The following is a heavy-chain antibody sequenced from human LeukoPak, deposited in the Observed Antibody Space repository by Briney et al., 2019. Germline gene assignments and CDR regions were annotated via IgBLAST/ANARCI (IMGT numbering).Heavy chain of an antibody. CDR3: AKGDTGMVRRYYFDY. Sequence: PGGSLRLSCAASGFTFSNYAMSWVRQAPGKGLEWVSVISGSGGGTYYADSVKGQFTIFRDNSKNTVYLQMNSLRADDTAVYYCAKGDTGMVRRYYFDYWGQGTLVTVSS. CDR2: ISGSGGGT. CDR1: GFTFSNYA. V-gene: IGHV3-23*01. J-gene: IGHJ4*02. D-gene: IGHD5-18*01.